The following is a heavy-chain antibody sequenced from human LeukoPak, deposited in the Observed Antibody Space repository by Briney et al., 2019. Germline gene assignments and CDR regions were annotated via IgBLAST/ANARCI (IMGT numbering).Heavy chain of an antibody. Sequence: PSETLSLTCALYGGSFSDYYWTWIRQPPGKGLEWIGEINHSGGTDYNPSLRSRVTISLDTSKKQFSLQLSSVTAADTAMYYCAREEYAFNSYMDFWGKGTTVTVSS. CDR3: AREEYAFNSYMDF. D-gene: IGHD2-2*01. V-gene: IGHV4-34*01. CDR1: GGSFSDYY. J-gene: IGHJ6*03. CDR2: INHSGGT.